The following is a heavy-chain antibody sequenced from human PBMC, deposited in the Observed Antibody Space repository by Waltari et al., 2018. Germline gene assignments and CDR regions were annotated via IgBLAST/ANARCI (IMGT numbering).Heavy chain of an antibody. V-gene: IGHV1-2*02. D-gene: IGHD3-10*01. CDR3: AGTMVRGENGDYYFDY. CDR1: GYTFTGYY. Sequence: QVQLVQSGAEVKKPGASVKVSCKASGYTFTGYYMHWVRQAPGQGLEWIGWIKPNSGGKNYAQKFQGRVTMTRDTSISTAYMELSRLRSDDTAVYYCAGTMVRGENGDYYFDYWGQGTLVTVSS. CDR2: IKPNSGGK. J-gene: IGHJ4*02.